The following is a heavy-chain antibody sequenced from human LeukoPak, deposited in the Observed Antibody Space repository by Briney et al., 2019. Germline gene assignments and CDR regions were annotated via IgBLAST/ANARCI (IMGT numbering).Heavy chain of an antibody. V-gene: IGHV4-34*01. Sequence: SETLSLTCNVSGGSFNGYYWTWIRQPPGKGLEWIAEINHIGTTNHNPSLKSRVSVSTDTSKNQFFLKLTSVTAADTALYYCARLVVTAPQYHYYMDVWGEGTTVIVFS. CDR1: GGSFNGYY. CDR3: ARLVVTAPQYHYYMDV. D-gene: IGHD2-21*02. J-gene: IGHJ6*03. CDR2: INHIGTT.